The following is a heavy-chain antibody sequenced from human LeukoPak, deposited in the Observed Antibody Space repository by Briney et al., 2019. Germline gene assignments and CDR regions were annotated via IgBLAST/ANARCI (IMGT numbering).Heavy chain of an antibody. CDR2: THYRSKWYN. CDR3: ARHGPCSSTSCYDY. D-gene: IGHD2-2*01. J-gene: IGHJ4*02. CDR1: GDSVSTNSAA. Sequence: SQTLSLTCAISGDSVSTNSAAWNWVRQSPSRGLEWLGRTHYRSKWYNDYALSVKSRTTIHPDTSTNQFSLQLNSVTPEDTAVYYCARHGPCSSTSCYDYWGQGTLVTVSS. V-gene: IGHV6-1*01.